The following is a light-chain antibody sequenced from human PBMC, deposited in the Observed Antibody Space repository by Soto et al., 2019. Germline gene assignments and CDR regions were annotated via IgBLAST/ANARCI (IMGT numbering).Light chain of an antibody. CDR3: QQYNSWPPIT. Sequence: EIVFTQSPCTLSLSPGERATLNCRASQSVRSSYLAWYQQQPGQAPRLLIHGASTRATGIPDRFSGSGSGTEFTLTISSLQSEDFAVYYCQQYNSWPPITFGQGTRLEIK. CDR2: GAS. V-gene: IGKV3-15*01. J-gene: IGKJ5*01. CDR1: QSVRSSY.